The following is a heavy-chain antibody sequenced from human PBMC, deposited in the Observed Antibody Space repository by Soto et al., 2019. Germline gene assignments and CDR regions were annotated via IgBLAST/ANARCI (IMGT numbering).Heavy chain of an antibody. CDR2: INPNNGGT. J-gene: IGHJ4*02. CDR3: ARVLAPIVVVPPDY. D-gene: IGHD2-2*01. V-gene: IGHV1-2*02. Sequence: ASVKVSCKASGYTFTGYYMHWVRQAPGQGLEWMGWINPNNGGTNYAQKLQGRVTMTTDTSTSTAYMELRSLRSDDTAVYYCARVLAPIVVVPPDYWGQGTLVTVSS. CDR1: GYTFTGYY.